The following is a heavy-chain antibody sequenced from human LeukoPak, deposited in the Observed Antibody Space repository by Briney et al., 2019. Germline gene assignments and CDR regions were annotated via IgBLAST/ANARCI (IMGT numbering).Heavy chain of an antibody. Sequence: GGSQRLSCAASGFTFSSYSMNWIRQAPGKGLEWVSSTSSSSSYIYYADSVKGRFTVSRDDAKNSLYLQMNSLRAEDTAVYYCARETDSTLFDYWGQGTPVTVSS. CDR1: GFTFSSYS. D-gene: IGHD2-2*01. CDR2: TSSSSSYI. CDR3: ARETDSTLFDY. J-gene: IGHJ4*02. V-gene: IGHV3-21*01.